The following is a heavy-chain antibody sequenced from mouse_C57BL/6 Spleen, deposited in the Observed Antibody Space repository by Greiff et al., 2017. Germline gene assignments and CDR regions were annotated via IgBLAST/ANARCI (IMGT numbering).Heavy chain of an antibody. CDR3: ASLSTPSRWFAMDY. J-gene: IGHJ4*01. V-gene: IGHV1-85*01. D-gene: IGHD1-1*02. Sequence: QVQLQQSGPELVKPGASVKLSCKASGYTFTSYDINWVKQRPGQGLEWIGWIYPRDGSTKYNEKFKGKATVTVDTSSSTAYMELHSLTSEDSAVYFCASLSTPSRWFAMDYWGQGTSVTVSS. CDR2: IYPRDGST. CDR1: GYTFTSYD.